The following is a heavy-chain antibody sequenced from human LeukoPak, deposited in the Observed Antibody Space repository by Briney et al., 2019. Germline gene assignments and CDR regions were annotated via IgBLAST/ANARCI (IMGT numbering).Heavy chain of an antibody. Sequence: ESDPTLVNPTQTLTLTCTFSGFSLSTSGVGVGWIRQPPGKALEWLALIYWDDDKRYSPSLKSRLTITKDTSKNQVVLTMTNMDPVDTATYYCAHSPGIPAALYLYYFDYWGQGTLVTVSS. CDR1: GFSLSTSGVG. D-gene: IGHD2-2*01. CDR3: AHSPGIPAALYLYYFDY. CDR2: IYWDDDK. V-gene: IGHV2-5*02. J-gene: IGHJ4*02.